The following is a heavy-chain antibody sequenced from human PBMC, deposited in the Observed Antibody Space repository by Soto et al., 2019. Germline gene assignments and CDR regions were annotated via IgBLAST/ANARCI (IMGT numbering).Heavy chain of an antibody. V-gene: IGHV3-48*01. CDR3: ASAEVPDYYYYYMDV. J-gene: IGHJ6*03. Sequence: EVQLVESGGGLVQPGGSLRLSCAASGFTFSSYSMNWVRQAPGKGLEWVSYISSSSSTIYYADSVKGRFTISRDNAKNSLYLQMNSLRAEDTAVYYCASAEVPDYYYYYMDVWGKGTTVTVSS. CDR2: ISSSSSTI. CDR1: GFTFSSYS.